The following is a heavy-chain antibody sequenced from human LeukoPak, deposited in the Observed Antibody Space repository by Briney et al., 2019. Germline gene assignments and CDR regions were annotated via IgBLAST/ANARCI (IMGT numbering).Heavy chain of an antibody. V-gene: IGHV1-18*01. D-gene: IGHD6-13*01. Sequence: ASVKVSCKASGYTFTSYGISWVRQAPGQGLEWMGWISAYNGNTNYAQKLQGRVTMTTDTSTSTAYMELRSPRSDDTAVYYCARVRQQLGGNWFDPWGQGTLVTVSS. J-gene: IGHJ5*02. CDR3: ARVRQQLGGNWFDP. CDR2: ISAYNGNT. CDR1: GYTFTSYG.